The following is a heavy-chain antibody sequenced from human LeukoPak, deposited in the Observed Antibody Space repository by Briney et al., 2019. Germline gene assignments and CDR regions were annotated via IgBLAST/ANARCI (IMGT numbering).Heavy chain of an antibody. CDR3: ARLRFDFWSGYTHPYFDY. V-gene: IGHV4-39*01. CDR1: GGFISSRSYS. CDR2: IYYSGTT. Sequence: KPSESLSLTCTVSGGFISSRSYSCGWLREPRWSGLEWIVSIYYSGTTYYNPCLKSRVTISVDTSKIQFSLKLSSVAATDTAVYFCARLRFDFWSGYTHPYFDYWGQGTLVTVSS. J-gene: IGHJ4*02. D-gene: IGHD3-3*01.